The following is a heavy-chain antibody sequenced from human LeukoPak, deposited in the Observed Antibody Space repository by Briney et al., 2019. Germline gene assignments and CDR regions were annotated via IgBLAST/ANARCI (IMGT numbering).Heavy chain of an antibody. CDR2: ISYDGSNK. V-gene: IGHV3-30*18. D-gene: IGHD3-3*01. Sequence: GSLRLSCAASGFTFNSYGMHWVRQAPGKGLEWVAFISYDGSNKYYADSVKGRFTISRDNSKNTLYLQMNSLRAEDTAVYYCAKDRGTRFGVVVKPYYYLDVWGKGTTVTVAS. CDR3: AKDRGTRFGVVVKPYYYLDV. J-gene: IGHJ6*03. CDR1: GFTFNSYG.